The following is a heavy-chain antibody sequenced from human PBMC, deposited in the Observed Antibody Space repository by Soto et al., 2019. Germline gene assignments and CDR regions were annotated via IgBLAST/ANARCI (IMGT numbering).Heavy chain of an antibody. V-gene: IGHV1-58*01. J-gene: IGHJ4*02. CDR3: ARADLYSSSWYRVGLNRIDY. Sequence: VASVKVSCKASGFTFTSSAVQWVRQARGQRLEWIGWIVVGSGNTNYAQKFQERVTITRDMSTSTVYMELSSLRSEDTAVYYCARADLYSSSWYRVGLNRIDYWGQGTLVTVSS. CDR1: GFTFTSSA. D-gene: IGHD6-13*01. CDR2: IVVGSGNT.